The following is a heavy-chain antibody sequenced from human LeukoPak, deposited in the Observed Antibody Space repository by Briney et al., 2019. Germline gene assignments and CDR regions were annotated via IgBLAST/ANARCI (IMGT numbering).Heavy chain of an antibody. CDR1: HGSMTSDSYY. J-gene: IGHJ5*02. Sequence: PSETLSLTCTVSHGSMTSDSYYWAWVRQLPGKGLEWIGTIFYSGKTYYSASLKSRVTVSLDTSKKNFSLRLSSVTAADTAVYYCARLWIVATWFDAWGQGALVTVSS. CDR3: ARLWIVATWFDA. CDR2: IFYSGKT. D-gene: IGHD2-2*03. V-gene: IGHV4-39*02.